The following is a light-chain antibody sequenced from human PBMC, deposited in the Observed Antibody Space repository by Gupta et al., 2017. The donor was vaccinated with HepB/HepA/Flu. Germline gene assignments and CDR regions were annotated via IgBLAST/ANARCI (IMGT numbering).Light chain of an antibody. Sequence: ENVLTQSPGTLSLSPGERASLSCTASQSVGANFVAWYQQRPGQAPRLLMYAASISATRVPVRFSGTGSVTDLTLTMSKLESEDFAVYYCHQQCNSPFSFGHGTKLDLK. CDR3: HQQCNSPFS. CDR2: AAS. CDR1: QSVGANF. J-gene: IGKJ3*01. V-gene: IGKV3-20*01.